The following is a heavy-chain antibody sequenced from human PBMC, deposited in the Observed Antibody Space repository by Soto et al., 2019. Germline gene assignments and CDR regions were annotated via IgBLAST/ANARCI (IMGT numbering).Heavy chain of an antibody. CDR1: GFTFGDYA. D-gene: IGHD6-13*01. CDR2: IRSKAYGGTT. V-gene: IGHV3-49*03. Sequence: GGSPRLSCPASGFTFGDYAVSWFRQAPGKGLEWVGFIRSKAYGGTTEYAASVKGRFTISRDDSKSVTYLQMNSLKTEDTAVYYCNRDRVWIAFDIWGQGTLVAVSS. J-gene: IGHJ3*02. CDR3: NRDRVWIAFDI.